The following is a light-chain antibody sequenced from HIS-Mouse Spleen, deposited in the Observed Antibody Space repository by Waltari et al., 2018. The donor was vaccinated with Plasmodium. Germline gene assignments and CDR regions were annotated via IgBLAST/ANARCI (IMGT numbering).Light chain of an antibody. V-gene: IGLV3-10*01. Sequence: SYELTQPPSVSVSPGQTARTTCHGHALPTNYAYLYQQKSGQAPVLVIYEDSKRPPGIPERFSGSSSGTMATLTISGAQVEDEADYYCYSTDSSGNHRVFGGGTKLTVL. CDR1: ALPTNY. J-gene: IGLJ3*02. CDR2: EDS. CDR3: YSTDSSGNHRV.